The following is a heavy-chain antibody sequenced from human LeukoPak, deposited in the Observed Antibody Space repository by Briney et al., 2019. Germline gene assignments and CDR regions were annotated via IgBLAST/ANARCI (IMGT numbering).Heavy chain of an antibody. Sequence: QPGRSLRLSCAASGFTFDDYAMHWVRQAPGKGLEWVSGISWNSGSIGYADSVKGRFTISRDNAKNSLYLQMNSLRAEDTALYYCAKDPDYDILTGYYYFDYWGQGTLVTVSS. CDR1: GFTFDDYA. CDR2: ISWNSGSI. J-gene: IGHJ4*02. D-gene: IGHD3-9*01. CDR3: AKDPDYDILTGYYYFDY. V-gene: IGHV3-9*01.